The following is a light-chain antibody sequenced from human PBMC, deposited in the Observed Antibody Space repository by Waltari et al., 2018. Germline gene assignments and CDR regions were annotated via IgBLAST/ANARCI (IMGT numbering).Light chain of an antibody. CDR2: KAS. CDR3: QQYGSFPWT. J-gene: IGKJ1*01. V-gene: IGKV1-5*03. Sequence: DIQMAQSPSTLSASVGDRVTITCRASQSVSSRLAWYQQKPGKAPNLLIYKASALETGVPLRFSGSGSATEFTLTISGLQPDDFATYFCQQYGSFPWTFGQGTKVEIK. CDR1: QSVSSR.